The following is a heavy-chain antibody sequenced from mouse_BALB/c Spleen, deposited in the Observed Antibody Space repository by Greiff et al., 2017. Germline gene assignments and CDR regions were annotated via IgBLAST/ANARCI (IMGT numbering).Heavy chain of an antibody. CDR1: GFTFSSYA. J-gene: IGHJ4*01. Sequence: EGMLVESGGGLVKPGGSLKLSCAASGFTFSSYAMSWVRQTPEKRLEWVASISSGGSTYYPDSVKGRFTISRDNARNILYLQMSSLRSEDTAMYYCARARIYDGYYGAMDYWGQGTSVTVSS. V-gene: IGHV5-6-5*01. CDR2: ISSGGST. CDR3: ARARIYDGYYGAMDY. D-gene: IGHD2-3*01.